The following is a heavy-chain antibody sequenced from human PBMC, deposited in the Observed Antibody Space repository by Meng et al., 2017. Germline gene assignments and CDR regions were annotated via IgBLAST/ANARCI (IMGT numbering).Heavy chain of an antibody. V-gene: IGHV4-34*01. CDR1: GGSFNGYY. D-gene: IGHD6-19*01. Sequence: VQIKKWGGGLLRPSETLSLTCGVYGGSFNGYYWTWIRQPPGKGLEWVGDINHSGSTNYYPSLKSRVTISLDTSKNQFSLKLRSVTAADTAVYFCARGFYSSGWNTFDYWGQGTLVTVSS. CDR3: ARGFYSSGWNTFDY. J-gene: IGHJ4*02. CDR2: INHSGST.